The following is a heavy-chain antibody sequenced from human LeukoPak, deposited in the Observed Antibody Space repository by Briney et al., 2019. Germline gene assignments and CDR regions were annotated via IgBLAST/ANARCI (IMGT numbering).Heavy chain of an antibody. Sequence: SETLSLTCTVSGDSIRPYYWNWIRQSPGKGLEWLGYISYRGNTNYHPSVKSRVTISLDTSKNQFSLMLNSVTAADTAVYYCARRSLIAAEDYWGQGTLVTVSS. J-gene: IGHJ4*02. V-gene: IGHV4-59*08. CDR3: ARRSLIAAEDY. CDR1: GDSIRPYY. D-gene: IGHD6-6*01. CDR2: ISYRGNT.